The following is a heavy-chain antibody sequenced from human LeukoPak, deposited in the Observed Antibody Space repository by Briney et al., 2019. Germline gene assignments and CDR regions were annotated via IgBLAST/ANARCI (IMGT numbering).Heavy chain of an antibody. CDR3: AKTQWKVGATDYFDY. Sequence: PGGSLGLSCAASGFAFNNYAMTWVRQAPGKGLEWVSNINDNGGQRHYADSVKGRFTISRDNSKDMMFLQMDSLRAEDTAVYYCAKTQWKVGATDYFDYWGQGILVTVSS. J-gene: IGHJ4*02. V-gene: IGHV3-23*01. CDR2: INDNGGQR. D-gene: IGHD1-26*01. CDR1: GFAFNNYA.